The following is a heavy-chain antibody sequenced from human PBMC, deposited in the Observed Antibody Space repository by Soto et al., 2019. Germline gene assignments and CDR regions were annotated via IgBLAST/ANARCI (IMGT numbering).Heavy chain of an antibody. Sequence: EVQLVESGGGLVQPGGSLRLSCAASGFTFSSYWMHWVRQAPGKGLVWVSRVNSDGSSTSYADSVKGRFTISRDNAKNTLYLQKNSPRAEDTAVYYCARTVAAAGTGNDYWGQGTLVTV. J-gene: IGHJ4*02. CDR1: GFTFSSYW. D-gene: IGHD6-13*01. CDR2: VNSDGSST. CDR3: ARTVAAAGTGNDY. V-gene: IGHV3-74*01.